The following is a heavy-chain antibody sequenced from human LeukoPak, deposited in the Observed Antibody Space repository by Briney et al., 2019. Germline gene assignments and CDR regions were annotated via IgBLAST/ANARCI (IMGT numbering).Heavy chain of an antibody. J-gene: IGHJ5*02. D-gene: IGHD2-2*01. V-gene: IGHV4-59*08. CDR1: GGSISSYY. CDR2: IYYSGST. CDR3: ARRGFWRDIVVVPAAFVNNWFDP. Sequence: SETLSLTCTVSGGSISSYYWSWIRQPPGKGLEWIGYIYYSGSTNYNPSLKSRVTISVDTSKNQFSLKLSSVTAADTAVYYCARRGFWRDIVVVPAAFVNNWFDPWGQGTLVTVSS.